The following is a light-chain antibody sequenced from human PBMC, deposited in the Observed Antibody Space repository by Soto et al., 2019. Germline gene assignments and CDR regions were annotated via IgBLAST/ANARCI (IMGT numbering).Light chain of an antibody. CDR3: QQYGSPNT. J-gene: IGKJ2*01. V-gene: IGKV3-20*01. CDR2: GAS. Sequence: EIVLTQSPGTLSLSPGERATLSCRASQSVSSSYLAWYQQKPGQAPRLLIYGASSRATGIPDRFSGSGSGTDFTLTISRLEPEEFAVYYCQQYGSPNTFGQGTKLEIK. CDR1: QSVSSSY.